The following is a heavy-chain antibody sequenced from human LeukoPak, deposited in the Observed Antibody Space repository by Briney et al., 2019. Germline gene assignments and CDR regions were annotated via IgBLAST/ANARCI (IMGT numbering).Heavy chain of an antibody. CDR1: GYTFTSYG. V-gene: IGHV1-18*04. J-gene: IGHJ4*02. Sequence: ASVKVSCKASGYTFTSYGISWVRRAPGQGLEWMGWISAYNGNTNYAQKLQGRVTMTTDTSTSTAYMELRSLRSDDTAVYYCARDLGRTFAPGFDYWGQGTLVTVSS. CDR3: ARDLGRTFAPGFDY. CDR2: ISAYNGNT. D-gene: IGHD3-16*01.